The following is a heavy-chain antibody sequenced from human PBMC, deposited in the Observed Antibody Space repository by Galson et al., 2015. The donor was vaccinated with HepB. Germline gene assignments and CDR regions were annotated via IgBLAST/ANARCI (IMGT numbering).Heavy chain of an antibody. CDR3: VRDAGRYCSGASCYPGYEY. J-gene: IGHJ4*02. D-gene: IGHD2-15*01. V-gene: IGHV1-18*01. Sequence: SVKVSCKASGYTFISYGVIWVRQAPGQGLEWMGWISTYNGNTKYAQKFQGRVTMTTDTSTSTAYMDLRSLRSDDTAVYYCVRDAGRYCSGASCYPGYEYWGQGTLVTVSS. CDR1: GYTFISYG. CDR2: ISTYNGNT.